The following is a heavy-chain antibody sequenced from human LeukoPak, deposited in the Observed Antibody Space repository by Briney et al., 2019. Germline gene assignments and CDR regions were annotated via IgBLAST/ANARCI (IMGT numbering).Heavy chain of an antibody. D-gene: IGHD2-15*01. CDR2: ISYDGSNK. CDR3: ARDWNVVVVAAKPRPNYYFDY. Sequence: PGGSLRLSCAASGFTFSSYAMHWVRQAPGKGLEWVAVISYDGSNKYYADSVKGRFTISRDNSKNTLYLQMNSLRAEDTAVYYCARDWNVVVVAAKPRPNYYFDYWGQGTLVTVSS. J-gene: IGHJ4*02. V-gene: IGHV3-30-3*01. CDR1: GFTFSSYA.